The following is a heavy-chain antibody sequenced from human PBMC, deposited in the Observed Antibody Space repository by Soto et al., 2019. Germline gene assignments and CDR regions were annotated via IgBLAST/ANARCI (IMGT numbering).Heavy chain of an antibody. D-gene: IGHD1-26*01. V-gene: IGHV3-48*02. Sequence: GGSLRLSYAASGFTFDTLGMNWIRQATGKGLEWVSYISGRSTVIYYADSVKGRFTISRDNAKNSLYLQMNSLRDEDSAVYYCARVRSGSYYYLDYWGQGTLVTVSS. CDR3: ARVRSGSYYYLDY. CDR2: ISGRSTVI. J-gene: IGHJ4*02. CDR1: GFTFDTLG.